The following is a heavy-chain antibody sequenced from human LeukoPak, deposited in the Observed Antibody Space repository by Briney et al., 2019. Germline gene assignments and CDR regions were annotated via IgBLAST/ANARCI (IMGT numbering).Heavy chain of an antibody. CDR2: ISGSGGST. Sequence: GGSLRLSCAASGFTFSSYAMSWVRQAPGKGLEWVSAISGSGGSTYYADSVKGRFTISRDNSKNTPYLQMNSLRAEDTAVYYCAKDTRGATGYYGMDVWGQGTTVTVSS. J-gene: IGHJ6*02. D-gene: IGHD1-26*01. V-gene: IGHV3-23*01. CDR3: AKDTRGATGYYGMDV. CDR1: GFTFSSYA.